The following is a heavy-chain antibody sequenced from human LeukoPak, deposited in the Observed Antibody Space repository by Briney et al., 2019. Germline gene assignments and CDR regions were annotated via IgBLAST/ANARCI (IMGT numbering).Heavy chain of an antibody. J-gene: IGHJ4*02. Sequence: GASVKVSCKASGYTFTSYDINWVRQATGQGLEWMGWMNPNSGNTGYAQKFQGRVTMTRDTSTSTVYMELSSLRSEDTAVYYCETTYYYDSSGYSDYWGQGTLVTVSS. V-gene: IGHV1-8*01. CDR2: MNPNSGNT. CDR3: ETTYYYDSSGYSDY. D-gene: IGHD3-22*01. CDR1: GYTFTSYD.